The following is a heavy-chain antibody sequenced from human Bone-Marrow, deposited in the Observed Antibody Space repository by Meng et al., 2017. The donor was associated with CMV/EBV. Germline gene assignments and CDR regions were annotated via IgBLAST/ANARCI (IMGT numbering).Heavy chain of an antibody. V-gene: IGHV4-39*07. D-gene: IGHD6-13*01. CDR2: IYYSGST. CDR3: ARDIPSSSWLHRDWFDP. J-gene: IGHJ5*02. CDR1: GGSTSSSGDT. Sequence: QLELQEAGPGLGNRSGILPRSWFVLGGSTSSSGDTGGWIRQPPGKGLEWIGSIYYSGSTYYNPSLKSRVTISVDTSKNQFSLKLSSVTAADPAVYYCARDIPSSSWLHRDWFDPWGQGTLVTVSS.